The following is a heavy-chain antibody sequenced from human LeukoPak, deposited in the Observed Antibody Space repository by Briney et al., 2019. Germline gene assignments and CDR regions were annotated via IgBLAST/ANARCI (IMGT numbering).Heavy chain of an antibody. CDR1: VFTFRIYG. J-gene: IGHJ4*02. CDR2: ISSDSRHR. D-gene: IGHD2-2*01. CDR3: VRGVGPADTLLEDFDC. Sequence: GGTLRLSCAPSVFTFRIYGMNCIRQVPGKGLQCFSYISSDSRHRFYADSVRGRFLISRDNAKNSLSLEMNYLRADDTGLYFCVRGVGPADTLLEDFDCWGPGSLVTVSS. V-gene: IGHV3-21*01.